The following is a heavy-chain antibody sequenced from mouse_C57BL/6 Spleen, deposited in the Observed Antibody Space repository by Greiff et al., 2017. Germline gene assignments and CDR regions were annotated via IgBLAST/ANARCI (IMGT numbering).Heavy chain of an antibody. D-gene: IGHD1-1*01. CDR2: INPYNGGT. CDR1: GYTFTDYY. J-gene: IGHJ2*01. V-gene: IGHV1-19*01. Sequence: VHLQQSGPVLVKPGASVKMSCKASGYTFTDYYMNWVKQSHGKSLEWIGVINPYNGGTSYNQKFNVKVTLPVYKSSCPAYMYLNILTSNDSAVYYCGRGTTWGRYYFDYWGQGTTLTVSS. CDR3: GRGTTWGRYYFDY.